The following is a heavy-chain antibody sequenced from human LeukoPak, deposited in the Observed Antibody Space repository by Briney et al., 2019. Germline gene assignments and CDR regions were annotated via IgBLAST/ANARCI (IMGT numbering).Heavy chain of an antibody. CDR3: AKGRYSYGYYYYGMDV. V-gene: IGHV3-23*01. D-gene: IGHD5-18*01. CDR1: GFTFSSYA. J-gene: IGHJ6*02. CDR2: ISGSGGST. Sequence: TGGSLRLSCAASGFTFSSYAMSWVRQAPGKGLEWVSAISGSGGSTYYADSVKGWFTISRDNSKNTLYLQMNSLRAEDTAVYYCAKGRYSYGYYYYGMDVWGQGTTVTVSS.